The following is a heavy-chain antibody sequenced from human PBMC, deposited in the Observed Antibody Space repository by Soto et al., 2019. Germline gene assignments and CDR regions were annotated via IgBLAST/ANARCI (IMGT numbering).Heavy chain of an antibody. CDR1: GYTFTSYD. Sequence: QVQLVQSGAEVKKPGASVKVSCKASGYTFTSYDINWVRQATGQGLEWMGWMNPNSGNTGYAQKFQGRVTMTRNTSKSTAYMELSSLRSEDTAVYYCARGPTYYDILTGSFSAFDIWGQGTMVTVSS. J-gene: IGHJ3*02. CDR2: MNPNSGNT. D-gene: IGHD3-9*01. V-gene: IGHV1-8*01. CDR3: ARGPTYYDILTGSFSAFDI.